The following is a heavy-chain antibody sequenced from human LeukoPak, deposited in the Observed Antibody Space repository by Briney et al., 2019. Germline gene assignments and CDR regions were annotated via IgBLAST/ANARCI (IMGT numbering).Heavy chain of an antibody. Sequence: PGGSLGLSCAASRXTVSNYDVHWVRQGAGKGLEWVSGISTAGDPYYPGSVRGRFTISKENAKKALYLQMNSLRDGDTAVYYCARGIGAGVWAFDIWGQGTLVTVAS. D-gene: IGHD3-16*01. J-gene: IGHJ3*02. CDR3: ARGIGAGVWAFDI. CDR2: ISTAGDP. CDR1: RXTVSNYD. V-gene: IGHV3-13*05.